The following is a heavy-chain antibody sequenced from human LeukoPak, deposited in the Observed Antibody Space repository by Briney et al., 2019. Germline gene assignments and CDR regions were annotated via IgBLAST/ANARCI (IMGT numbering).Heavy chain of an antibody. V-gene: IGHV3-48*04. D-gene: IGHD6-19*01. J-gene: IGHJ1*01. CDR1: GFAFSNSC. Sequence: GGSLRLSCATSGFAFSNSCMNWVRQAPGKGLEWVSYISSSGSTIYYADSVKGRFTISRDNAKNSLYLQMNSLRAEDTAVYYCARVSGSGSGQHWGQGTLVTVSS. CDR3: ARVSGSGSGQH. CDR2: ISSSGSTI.